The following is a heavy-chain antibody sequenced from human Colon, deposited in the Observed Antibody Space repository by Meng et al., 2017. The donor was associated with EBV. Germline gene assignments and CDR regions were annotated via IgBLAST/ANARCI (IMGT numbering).Heavy chain of an antibody. J-gene: IGHJ4*02. CDR2: IYHSGCT. V-gene: IGHV4-4*02. D-gene: IGHD6-19*01. CDR3: ARVGQWLPIDY. Sequence: VPRQDLGPGLVNPSGTLALTGAVSGGSLSSGNWWSWVRQPPGKGLEWIGEIYHSGCTNYNPSLKSRVTISVDKSKNQFSLNLSSVTAADTAVYYCARVGQWLPIDYWGQGTLVTVSS. CDR1: GGSLSSGNW.